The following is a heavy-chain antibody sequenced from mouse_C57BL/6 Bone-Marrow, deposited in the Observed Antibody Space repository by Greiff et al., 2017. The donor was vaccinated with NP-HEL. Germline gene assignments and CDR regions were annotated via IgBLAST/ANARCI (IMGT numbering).Heavy chain of an antibody. J-gene: IGHJ4*01. V-gene: IGHV3-6*01. CDR2: ISYDGSN. CDR3: ARYGSSHYAMDY. Sequence: EVQRVESGPGLVKPSQSLSLTCSVTGYSITSGYYWNWIRQFPGNKLEWMGYISYDGSNNYNPSLKNRISITRDTSKNQFFLKLNSVTTEDTATYYCARYGSSHYAMDYWGQGTSVTVSS. D-gene: IGHD1-1*01. CDR1: GYSITSGYY.